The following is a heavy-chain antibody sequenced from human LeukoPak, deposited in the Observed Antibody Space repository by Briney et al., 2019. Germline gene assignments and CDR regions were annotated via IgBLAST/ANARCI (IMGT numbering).Heavy chain of an antibody. V-gene: IGHV3-7*01. J-gene: IGHJ4*02. CDR3: ARSSGWYREFDY. Sequence: GGSLRLSCAASGFTVDSNYLSWVRQAPGKGLEWVANIKQDGSEKYYVDSVKGQFTISRDNAKNSLYLQMNSLRAEDTAVYYCARSSGWYREFDYWGQGTLVTVSS. D-gene: IGHD6-19*01. CDR2: IKQDGSEK. CDR1: GFTVDSNY.